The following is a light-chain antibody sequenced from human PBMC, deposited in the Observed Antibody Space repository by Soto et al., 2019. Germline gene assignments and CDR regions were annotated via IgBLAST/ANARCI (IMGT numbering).Light chain of an antibody. CDR3: QQHFNGPIT. CDR1: QSVSSN. J-gene: IGKJ5*01. Sequence: EIVLTQSPATLSLSPGERATLSCRASQSVSSNLAWYQQKPGQAPSLFIYGASNRATGIPARFSGSGSGTDFTLTISSLEPEDFAVYYCQQHFNGPITFGQGTRLEIK. CDR2: GAS. V-gene: IGKV3-11*01.